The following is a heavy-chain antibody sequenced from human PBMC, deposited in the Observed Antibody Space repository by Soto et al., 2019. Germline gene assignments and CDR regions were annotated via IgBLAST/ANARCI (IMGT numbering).Heavy chain of an antibody. CDR1: GGSFSGYY. Sequence: QVQLQQWGAGLLKPSETLSLTCAVYGGSFSGYYWSWIRQPPGKGLEWIGEINHSGSTNYNPSRKRRVTISVDTSKNQFSLKLSSVTAADTAVYYCASGEGSDYDILTGYYHYWGQGTLVTVSS. D-gene: IGHD3-9*01. J-gene: IGHJ4*02. CDR3: ASGEGSDYDILTGYYHY. V-gene: IGHV4-34*01. CDR2: INHSGST.